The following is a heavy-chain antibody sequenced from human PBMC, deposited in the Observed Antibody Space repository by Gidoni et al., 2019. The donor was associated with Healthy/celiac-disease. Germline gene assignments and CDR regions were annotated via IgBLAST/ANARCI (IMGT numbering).Heavy chain of an antibody. V-gene: IGHV3-48*04. CDR2: ISSSSSTI. CDR1: GFTFSSYS. Sequence: EVQLVESGGGLVQPGGSLRLSCAASGFTFSSYSMNWVRQAPGKGLEGVSYISSSSSTIYYADSVKGRFTISRDNAKNSLYLQMNSLRAEDTAVYYCARVRYDILTGSQCGGDYWGQGTLVTVSS. J-gene: IGHJ4*02. CDR3: ARVRYDILTGSQCGGDY. D-gene: IGHD3-9*01.